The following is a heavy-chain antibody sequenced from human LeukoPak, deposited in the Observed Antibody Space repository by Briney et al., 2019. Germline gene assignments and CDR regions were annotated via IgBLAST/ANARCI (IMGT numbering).Heavy chain of an antibody. CDR2: ISWNSGSI. D-gene: IGHD3-10*01. J-gene: IGHJ4*02. CDR1: GFTFDDYA. Sequence: PGGSLRLSCAASGFTFDDYAMHWVRQASGKGLEWVSGISWNSGSIGYADSVKGRFTISRDNAKNSLYLQMNSLRAEDTALYYCAKDALLFYGSGSYYDYWGQGTLVTVSS. V-gene: IGHV3-9*01. CDR3: AKDALLFYGSGSYYDY.